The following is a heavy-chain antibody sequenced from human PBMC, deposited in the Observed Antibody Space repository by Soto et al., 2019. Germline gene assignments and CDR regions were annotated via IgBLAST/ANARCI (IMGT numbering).Heavy chain of an antibody. CDR1: GGSISSGGYY. CDR2: IYYSGST. D-gene: IGHD6-13*01. J-gene: IGHJ6*02. CDR3: ARDRRQQLVSYYYYGMEV. V-gene: IGHV4-31*03. Sequence: SETLSLTCTVSGGSISSGGYYWSWIRQHPGKGLEWIGYIYYSGSTYYNPSLKSRVTISVDTSKNQFSLKLSSVTAADTAVYYCARDRRQQLVSYYYYGMEVWGQGTTVTVSS.